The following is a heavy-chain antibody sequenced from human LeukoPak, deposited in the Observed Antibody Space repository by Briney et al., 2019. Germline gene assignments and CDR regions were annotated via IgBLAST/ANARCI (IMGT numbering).Heavy chain of an antibody. D-gene: IGHD3-10*01. Sequence: ASVKVSCKAPGYTFTSYGISWVRQAPGQGLEWMGWISAYNGNTNYAQKLQGRVTMTTDTSTSTAYMELRSLRSDDTAVYYCARDPPAPSLLWFGEEQARERMDYWGQGTLVTVSS. V-gene: IGHV1-18*01. J-gene: IGHJ4*02. CDR2: ISAYNGNT. CDR1: GYTFTSYG. CDR3: ARDPPAPSLLWFGEEQARERMDY.